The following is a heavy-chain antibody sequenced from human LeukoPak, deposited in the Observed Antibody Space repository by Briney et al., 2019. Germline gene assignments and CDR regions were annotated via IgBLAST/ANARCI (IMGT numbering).Heavy chain of an antibody. Sequence: GASVKVSCKTSGYTFTNDYMHWVRQAPGQGLEWMGVINPGDGTTKYAQKFQGRVTMTRDTSTSTLYMELSSLRSEDTAMYYCSKVGQLVFDYWGQGTLVTASS. V-gene: IGHV1-46*03. CDR2: INPGDGTT. CDR3: SKVGQLVFDY. D-gene: IGHD6-6*01. CDR1: GYTFTNDY. J-gene: IGHJ4*02.